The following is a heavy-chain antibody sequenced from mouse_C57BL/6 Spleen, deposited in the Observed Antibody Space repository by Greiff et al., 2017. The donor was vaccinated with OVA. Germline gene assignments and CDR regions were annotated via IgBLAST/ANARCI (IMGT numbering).Heavy chain of an antibody. CDR1: GYTFTSYW. Sequence: VQLQQPGAELVKPGASVKLSCKASGYTFTSYWMQWVKQRPGQGLAWIGEIDPTDSYTNYTQKFKGKATLTVDTSSSTAYMQLSSLTSDDSAVYYCARRDGNYLHAMDYWGQGTSVTVSS. D-gene: IGHD2-1*01. CDR2: IDPTDSYT. V-gene: IGHV1-50*01. CDR3: ARRDGNYLHAMDY. J-gene: IGHJ4*01.